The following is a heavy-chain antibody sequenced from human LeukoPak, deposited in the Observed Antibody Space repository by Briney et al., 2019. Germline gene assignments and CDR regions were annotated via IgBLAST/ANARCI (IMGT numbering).Heavy chain of an antibody. CDR2: IYYSGST. V-gene: IGHV4-59*01. J-gene: IGHJ4*02. CDR1: GGSISSYY. Sequence: SDTLSLTCTVSGGSISSYYWSWIRQPPGRGLEWIGYIYYSGSTNYNPSLKSRVTISVDTSKNQFSLKLSSVTAADTAVYYCARDYGGNLGYWGQGTLVTVSS. D-gene: IGHD4-23*01. CDR3: ARDYGGNLGY.